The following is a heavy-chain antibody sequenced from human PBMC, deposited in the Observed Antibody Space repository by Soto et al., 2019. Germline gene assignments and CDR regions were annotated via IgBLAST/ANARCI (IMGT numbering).Heavy chain of an antibody. V-gene: IGHV3-23*01. Sequence: EVQLLESGGGLVQPGGSPRLSCAASGFTFSSYAMSWVRQAPGKGLEWVSAISGSGGSTYYADSVKGRFTISRDNSKNTLYLQMNSLRAEDTAVYYCAKGRKALVKGELLHWGQGTLVTVSS. CDR1: GFTFSSYA. CDR3: AKGRKALVKGELLH. CDR2: ISGSGGST. J-gene: IGHJ4*02. D-gene: IGHD1-26*01.